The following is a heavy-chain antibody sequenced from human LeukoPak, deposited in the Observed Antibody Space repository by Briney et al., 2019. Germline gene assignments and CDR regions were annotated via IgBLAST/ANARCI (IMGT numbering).Heavy chain of an antibody. J-gene: IGHJ4*02. CDR3: AVQRTLWQQLLDY. CDR1: GFTFSASY. V-gene: IGHV3-11*06. Sequence: PGGSLRLSCVASGFTFSASYMTWVRQPPGKGLEWLSYISENSGDTNYADSVKGRFTVSRDNAKNSLYLQMNSLRVEDTAVYYCAVQRTLWQQLLDYWGQGTLVTVSS. D-gene: IGHD6-13*01. CDR2: ISENSGDT.